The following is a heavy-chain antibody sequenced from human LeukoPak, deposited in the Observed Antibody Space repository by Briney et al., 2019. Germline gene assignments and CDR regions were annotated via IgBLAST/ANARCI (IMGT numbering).Heavy chain of an antibody. CDR3: AGGSDLELHDFDY. CDR1: GGSISSYY. V-gene: IGHV4-59*01. J-gene: IGHJ4*02. CDR2: IYYSGST. Sequence: SETLSLTCTVSGGSISSYYWSWIRQPPGKGLEWIGYIYYSGSTNYNPSLKSRVTISVDTSKNQFSLKLSSVTAADTAVYYCAGGSDLELHDFDYWGQGTLVTVSS. D-gene: IGHD1-1*01.